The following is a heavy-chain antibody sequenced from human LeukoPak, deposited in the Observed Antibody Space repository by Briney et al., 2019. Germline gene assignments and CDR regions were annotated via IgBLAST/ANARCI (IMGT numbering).Heavy chain of an antibody. Sequence: PGGSLRLSCAASGFTFSSYAMSWVRQAPGKGLEWVSAISRSGGSTYYADSVKGRFTISRDNSKNTLYLQMNSLRAEDTAVYYCAKDPDFWSGYYQMGDYFDYWGQGTLVTVSP. D-gene: IGHD3-3*01. V-gene: IGHV3-23*01. CDR2: ISRSGGST. J-gene: IGHJ4*02. CDR3: AKDPDFWSGYYQMGDYFDY. CDR1: GFTFSSYA.